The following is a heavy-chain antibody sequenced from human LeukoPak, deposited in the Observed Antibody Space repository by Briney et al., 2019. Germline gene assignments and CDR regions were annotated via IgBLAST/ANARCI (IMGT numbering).Heavy chain of an antibody. Sequence: GGSLRLSCAASGFTFSSSAMSWVRQAPGKGLEWVSAISNNGGYTYYADSVQGRFTISRDNSKSTLCLQMNSLRAEDTAVYYCAXXLXXXSXGSXYFPYWGQGTLVTVSS. D-gene: IGHD2-15*01. CDR3: AXXLXXXSXGSXYFPY. J-gene: IGHJ4*02. V-gene: IGHV3-23*01. CDR2: ISNNGGYT. CDR1: GFTFSSSA.